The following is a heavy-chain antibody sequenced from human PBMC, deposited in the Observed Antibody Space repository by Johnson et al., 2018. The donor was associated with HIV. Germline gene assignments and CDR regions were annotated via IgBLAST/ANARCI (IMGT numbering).Heavy chain of an antibody. D-gene: IGHD2-15*01. J-gene: IGHJ3*02. CDR2: FYSGGGT. Sequence: VQLVESGGGLVQPGGSVRLSCAASEFTVSSNYMSWVRQAPGKGLEWASFFYSGGGTYYADSVKGRFTISRDNSKNSMYLQMNSLRAEDPAVYYCAKWKYCSGDNCYSEFGVFDDAFDIWGQGTMVTVSS. CDR1: EFTVSSNY. V-gene: IGHV3-66*01. CDR3: AKWKYCSGDNCYSEFGVFDDAFDI.